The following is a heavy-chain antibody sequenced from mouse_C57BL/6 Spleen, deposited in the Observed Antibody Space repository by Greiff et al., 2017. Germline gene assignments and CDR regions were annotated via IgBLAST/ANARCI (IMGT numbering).Heavy chain of an antibody. Sequence: EVQGVESGGGLVKPGGSLKLSCAASGFTFSDYGMHWVRQAPEKGLEWVAYISSGSSTIYYADTVKGRFTISRDNAKNTLFLQMTSLRSEDTAMYYCASPTIVTNWYFDVWGTGTTVTVSS. J-gene: IGHJ1*03. CDR2: ISSGSSTI. CDR1: GFTFSDYG. CDR3: ASPTIVTNWYFDV. V-gene: IGHV5-17*01. D-gene: IGHD2-5*01.